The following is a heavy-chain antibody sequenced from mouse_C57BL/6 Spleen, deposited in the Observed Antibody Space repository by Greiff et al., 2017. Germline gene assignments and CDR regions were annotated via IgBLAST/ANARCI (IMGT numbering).Heavy chain of an antibody. V-gene: IGHV5-17*01. CDR1: GFTFSDYG. CDR3: AGGLGWYFDV. Sequence: EVTVVESGGGLVKPGGSLKLSCAASGFTFSDYGLHWVRQAPEKGLEWVAYISSGSSTIYYADTVKGRFTISRDNAKNTLFLQMTSLRSEDTAMYYCAGGLGWYFDVWGTGTTVTVSS. J-gene: IGHJ1*03. CDR2: ISSGSSTI.